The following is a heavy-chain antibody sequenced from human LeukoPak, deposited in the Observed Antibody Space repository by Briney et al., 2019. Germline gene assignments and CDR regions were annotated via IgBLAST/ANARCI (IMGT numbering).Heavy chain of an antibody. J-gene: IGHJ4*02. CDR1: GGSISGYY. V-gene: IGHV4-59*08. Sequence: SETLSLTCTVPGGSISGYYWSWIRQPPGKGLEWIGYIYYSGSTNYNPSLKSRVTISVDTSKNQFSLKLSSVTAADTAVYYCARADIPPDYFDYWGQGTLVTVSS. D-gene: IGHD2-15*01. CDR3: ARADIPPDYFDY. CDR2: IYYSGST.